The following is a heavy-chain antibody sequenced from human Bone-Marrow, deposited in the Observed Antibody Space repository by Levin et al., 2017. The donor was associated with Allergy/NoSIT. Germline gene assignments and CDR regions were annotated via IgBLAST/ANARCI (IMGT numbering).Heavy chain of an antibody. CDR1: GSTFSDYW. CDR3: ARPPAGTDEFFEH. J-gene: IGHJ1*01. V-gene: IGHV5-51*01. D-gene: IGHD6-13*01. Sequence: GESLKISCQVSGSTFSDYWIGWVRQMPGKGLEWMGIIFPDDSDTRYSPSFQGQVTISVDKAIRTAYLQWSSLKASDNAMYYCARPPAGTDEFFEHWGQGTLVTVSS. CDR2: IFPDDSDT.